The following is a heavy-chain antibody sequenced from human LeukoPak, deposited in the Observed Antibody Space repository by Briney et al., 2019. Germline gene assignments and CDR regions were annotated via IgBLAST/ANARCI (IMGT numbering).Heavy chain of an antibody. CDR2: IYFSGTT. D-gene: IGHD3-22*01. Sequence: SETLSLTCTVSGGSMSNYYWHSIRQAPGKGLEWIGYIYFSGTTNYSPSLKSRLTIAIDTSKNQFSLNLRSVTAAATAVYYYARVKGIRARSDYYYPNWFDPWGQGTLVTVSS. J-gene: IGHJ5*02. CDR3: ARVKGIRARSDYYYPNWFDP. CDR1: GGSMSNYY. V-gene: IGHV4-59*01.